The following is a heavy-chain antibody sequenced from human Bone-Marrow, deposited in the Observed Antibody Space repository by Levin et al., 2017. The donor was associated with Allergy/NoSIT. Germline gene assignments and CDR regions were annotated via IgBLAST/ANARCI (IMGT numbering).Heavy chain of an antibody. CDR3: IGGSPFEY. CDR1: GFTFSNAW. J-gene: IGHJ4*02. CDR2: IKTKTDGGTT. V-gene: IGHV3-15*01. Sequence: GESLKISCAASGFTFSNAWMNWARQAPGKGLEWVGRIKTKTDGGTTDYAAPVKGRFTISRDDSKNMVYLQMNSLKTEDTAVYYCIGGSPFEYWGQGTLVTVSS.